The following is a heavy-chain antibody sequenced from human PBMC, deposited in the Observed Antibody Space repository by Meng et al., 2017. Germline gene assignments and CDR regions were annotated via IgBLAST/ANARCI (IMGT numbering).Heavy chain of an antibody. V-gene: IGHV4-34*01. CDR2: INHSGST. D-gene: IGHD3/OR15-3a*01. CDR3: ARVLDPVLVEFDY. J-gene: IGHJ4*02. CDR1: GWSFCGYI. Sequence: QVQLTPAGDGVIEHYDTLSLPVDVSGWSFCGYIWSGIRQPPGKGLEWIGEINHSGSTNYNPSLKSRVTISVDTSKNQFSLKLSSVTAADTAVYYCARVLDPVLVEFDYWGQGTLVTVSS.